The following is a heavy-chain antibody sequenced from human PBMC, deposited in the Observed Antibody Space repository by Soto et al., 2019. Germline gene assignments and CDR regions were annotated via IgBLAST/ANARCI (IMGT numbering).Heavy chain of an antibody. J-gene: IGHJ6*02. CDR2: ISFEGNDS. Sequence: QVQLVESGGAVVQPGRSLRLSCAASGFTFNRYAMHWVRQAPGQGLEWVAFISFEGNDSYYADSVKGRFTLSRDNSKNTMYLEMNSLRPEDTAVYYCGKPLGYGSGRNTHFGVAVWGLGTAVTVSS. CDR1: GFTFNRYA. V-gene: IGHV3-30*01. CDR3: GKPLGYGSGRNTHFGVAV. D-gene: IGHD3-10*01.